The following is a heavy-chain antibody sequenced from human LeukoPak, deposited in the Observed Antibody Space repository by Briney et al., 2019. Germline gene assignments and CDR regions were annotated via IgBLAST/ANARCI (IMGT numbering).Heavy chain of an antibody. D-gene: IGHD2-2*02. Sequence: PGGSLRLSCAASGFTFSSYAMSWVRQAPGKGLEWVAVISYDGSNKYYADSVKGRFTISRDNSKNTLYLQMNSLRAEDTAVYYCATLGDIVVVPAAISGLDNWFDPWGQGTLVTVSS. CDR3: ATLGDIVVVPAAISGLDNWFDP. V-gene: IGHV3-30*03. CDR2: ISYDGSNK. J-gene: IGHJ5*02. CDR1: GFTFSSYA.